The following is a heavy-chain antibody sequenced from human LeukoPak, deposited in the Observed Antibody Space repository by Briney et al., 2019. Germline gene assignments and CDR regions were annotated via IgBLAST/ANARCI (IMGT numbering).Heavy chain of an antibody. CDR1: GDSVSRSDSY. J-gene: IGHJ1*01. Sequence: PSETLSLTCSVSGDSVSRSDSYWDWIRHPPGKGLEWIGTIYYSGRTYYSPSHKSRVTMSVDPSNNQFSLNLRSVTAADTAVYYCARRRYYDGSGYLEWGQGTLLSVSS. D-gene: IGHD3-22*01. CDR2: IYYSGRT. V-gene: IGHV4-39*01. CDR3: ARRRYYDGSGYLE.